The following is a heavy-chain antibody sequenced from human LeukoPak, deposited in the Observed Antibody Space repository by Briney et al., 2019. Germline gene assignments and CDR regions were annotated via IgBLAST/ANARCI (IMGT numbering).Heavy chain of an antibody. D-gene: IGHD3-22*01. CDR2: ISSSSSYI. CDR1: GFFFSDYY. V-gene: IGHV3-21*01. CDR3: AREHYYDSSGYYYDAFDI. J-gene: IGHJ3*02. Sequence: GGSLRLSCAGSGFFFSDYYMSWVRQAPGKGLEWVSSISSSSSYIYYADSVKGRFTISRDNAKNSLYLQMNSLRAEDTAVYYCAREHYYDSSGYYYDAFDIWGQGTMVTVSS.